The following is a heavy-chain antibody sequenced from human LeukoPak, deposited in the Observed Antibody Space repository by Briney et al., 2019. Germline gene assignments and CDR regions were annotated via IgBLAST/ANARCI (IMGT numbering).Heavy chain of an antibody. CDR3: AKGIVGTTMVRQIFDY. V-gene: IGHV3-23*01. CDR2: ISGSGGST. J-gene: IGHJ4*02. Sequence: GGSLRLSCAASGFTFSSYAMSWVRQAPGKGLEWVSAISGSGGSTYYADSVKGRFTISRDNSKNTLYLQMNSLRAEDTAVYYCAKGIVGTTMVRQIFDYWGQGTLVTVSS. CDR1: GFTFSSYA. D-gene: IGHD3-10*01.